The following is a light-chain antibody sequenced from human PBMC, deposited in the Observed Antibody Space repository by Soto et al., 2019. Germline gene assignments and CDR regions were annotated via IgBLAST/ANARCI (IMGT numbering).Light chain of an antibody. V-gene: IGLV2-8*01. CDR2: EVS. Sequence: QSALTQPPSASGSPGRSVTISCTGTSSDVGGYNYVSWYQQHPGKAPKLMIYEVSKRPSGVPDRFSGSKSGNTASLTVSGLQAEDDADYYCSSYAGSNNLVFGTGTKVTVL. CDR1: SSDVGGYNY. J-gene: IGLJ1*01. CDR3: SSYAGSNNLV.